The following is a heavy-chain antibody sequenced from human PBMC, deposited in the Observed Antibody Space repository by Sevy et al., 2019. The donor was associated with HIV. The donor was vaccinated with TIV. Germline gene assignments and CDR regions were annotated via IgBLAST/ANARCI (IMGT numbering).Heavy chain of an antibody. CDR3: AREVHFYSSGFSAGMDV. D-gene: IGHD3-10*01. J-gene: IGHJ6*02. V-gene: IGHV4-59*11. CDR1: GVSISSHF. Sequence: SETLSLTCSVSGVSISSHFWSWIRQPPGKGLEWIGYFYLSGSANYHPSLKSRVTISGDTSKNQFSLKLTSVTAADTAVYYCAREVHFYSSGFSAGMDVWGLGTTVTVSS. CDR2: FYLSGSA.